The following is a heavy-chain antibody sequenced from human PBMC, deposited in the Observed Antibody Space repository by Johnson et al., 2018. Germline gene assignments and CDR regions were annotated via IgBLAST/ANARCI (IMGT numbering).Heavy chain of an antibody. CDR2: ISGSGDST. D-gene: IGHD2-21*02. CDR1: GFTFSNYA. CDR3: AKGKEVLVTATVFDY. J-gene: IGHJ4*01. Sequence: VQLVQSVGGLVQPGGSLRLSCAAYGFTFSNYAMTWVRQTPGTGLEWVSGISGSGDSTYYADSVKGRFTISRDNAKNTGYLQMNSLRVEDTAVYSCAKGKEVLVTATVFDYWGHGTLVTVSS. V-gene: IGHV3-23*04.